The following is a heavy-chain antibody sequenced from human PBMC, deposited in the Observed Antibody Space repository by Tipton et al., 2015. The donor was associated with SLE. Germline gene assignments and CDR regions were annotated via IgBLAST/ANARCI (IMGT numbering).Heavy chain of an antibody. CDR2: IYYSGST. J-gene: IGHJ5*02. CDR3: AVEDESLLFDP. D-gene: IGHD2-15*01. V-gene: IGHV4-30-4*08. Sequence: TLSLTCTVSGGSISSSSYYWSWIRQPPGKGLEWIGYIYYSGSTYYNPSLKSRVTISVDTSKNQFSLKLSSVTAADTAVYYCAVEDESLLFDPWGQGTLVTVSS. CDR1: GGSISSSSYY.